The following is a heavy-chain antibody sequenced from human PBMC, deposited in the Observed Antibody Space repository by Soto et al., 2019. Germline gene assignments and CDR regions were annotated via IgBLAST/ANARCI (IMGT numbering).Heavy chain of an antibody. CDR1: GGSISSYY. J-gene: IGHJ4*02. Sequence: KASETLSLTCTVSGGSISSYYWSWIRQPPGKGLEWIGYIYYSGSTNYNPSLKSRVTISVDTSKNQFSLKLSSVTAADTAVYYCASWPLTTVTTGYYFDYWGQGTLVTVSS. CDR3: ASWPLTTVTTGYYFDY. CDR2: IYYSGST. V-gene: IGHV4-59*01. D-gene: IGHD4-17*01.